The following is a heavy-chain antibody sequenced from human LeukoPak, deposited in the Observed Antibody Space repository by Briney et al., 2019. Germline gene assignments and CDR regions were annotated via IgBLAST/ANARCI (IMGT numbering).Heavy chain of an antibody. CDR2: IYYSGST. Sequence: SQTLSLTCTVSGGSISSVAYYWSWIRQPPGKGLEWIVYIYYSGSTYYNPSLKSRVTISVDTSKNQFSLKLSSVTAADTAVYYCAREYSSSWLLSGYYYYGMDVWGQGTTVTVSS. CDR1: GGSISSVAYY. V-gene: IGHV4-30-4*01. J-gene: IGHJ6*02. CDR3: AREYSSSWLLSGYYYYGMDV. D-gene: IGHD6-13*01.